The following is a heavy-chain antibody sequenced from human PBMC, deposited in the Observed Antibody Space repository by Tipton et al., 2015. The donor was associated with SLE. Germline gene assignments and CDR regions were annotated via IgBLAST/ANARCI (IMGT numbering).Heavy chain of an antibody. Sequence: TLSLTCAVYGGSFSGYYWSWIRQPPGKGLEWIGEINNSGSTNYNPSLKSRVTISVDTSKNQFSLKLSSVTAADTAVYYCARLRNYYYDSSGYSGWFDPWGQGTLVTVSS. CDR1: GGSFSGYY. CDR2: INNSGST. CDR3: ARLRNYYYDSSGYSGWFDP. V-gene: IGHV4-34*01. D-gene: IGHD3-22*01. J-gene: IGHJ5*02.